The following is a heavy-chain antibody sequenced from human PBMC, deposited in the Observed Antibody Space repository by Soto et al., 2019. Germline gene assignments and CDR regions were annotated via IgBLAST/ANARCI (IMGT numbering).Heavy chain of an antibody. CDR3: ARMIFGRNVYYFGY. J-gene: IGHJ4*02. CDR2: IYWDDDK. Sequence: SGPTLVNATQTLTMTCTFSGFSLSTRGVSVGWIRQPPGKALEWLALIYWDDDKRYSPSLKTRLTISKDTSKNQVLLTMTDMDPVDTATYYCARMIFGRNVYYFGYWGRGTLVTVSS. D-gene: IGHD3-3*01. CDR1: GFSLSTRGVS. V-gene: IGHV2-5*02.